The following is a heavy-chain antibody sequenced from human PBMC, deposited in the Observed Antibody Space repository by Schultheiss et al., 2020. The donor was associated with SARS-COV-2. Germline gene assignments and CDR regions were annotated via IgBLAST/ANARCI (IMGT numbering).Heavy chain of an antibody. CDR1: GGSISSYY. V-gene: IGHV4-59*08. J-gene: IGHJ6*02. CDR3: ARLHYHYGMDV. Sequence: SQTLSLTCTVSGGSISSYYWSWIRQPPGKGLEWIGYIYYSGSTNYNPSLKSRVSISVDTTKNHFSLKLSSVTAADTAVYYCARLHYHYGMDVWGQGTTVTVSS. CDR2: IYYSGST.